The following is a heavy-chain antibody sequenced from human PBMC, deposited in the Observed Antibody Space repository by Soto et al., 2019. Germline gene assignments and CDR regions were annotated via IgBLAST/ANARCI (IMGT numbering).Heavy chain of an antibody. V-gene: IGHV3-33*01. CDR2: IWSDGSNK. CDR3: ARDSPFDDYVWGSYRALDAFDI. Sequence: QVQLVESGGGVVQPGRSLRLSCAASGFTFSSYGMHWVRQAPGKGLEWVAVIWSDGSNKYYADSVKGRFTISRDNSKNTLYLQMNSLRAEDTAVYYCARDSPFDDYVWGSYRALDAFDIWGQGTMVTVSS. D-gene: IGHD3-16*02. J-gene: IGHJ3*02. CDR1: GFTFSSYG.